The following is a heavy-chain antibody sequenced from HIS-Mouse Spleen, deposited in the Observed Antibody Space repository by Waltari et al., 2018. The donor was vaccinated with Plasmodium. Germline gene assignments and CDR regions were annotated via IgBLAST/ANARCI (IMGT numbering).Heavy chain of an antibody. J-gene: IGHJ4*02. Sequence: QVQLQQWGAGLLKPWETLSLTCPVYGGSFRGYYLSWIRQPPGSGLEWIGEINHSGSTNYNPSLKSRVTISVDTSKNQFSLKLSSVTAADTAVYYCARGRRIVVVTAPRGFFDYWGQGTLVTVSS. CDR1: GGSFRGYY. D-gene: IGHD2-21*02. CDR3: ARGRRIVVVTAPRGFFDY. CDR2: INHSGST. V-gene: IGHV4-34*01.